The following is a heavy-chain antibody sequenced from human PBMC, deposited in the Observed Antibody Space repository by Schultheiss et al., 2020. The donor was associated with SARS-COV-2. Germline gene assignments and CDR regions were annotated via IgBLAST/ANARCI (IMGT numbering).Heavy chain of an antibody. CDR3: APATGRGYSGYDSDY. D-gene: IGHD5-12*01. J-gene: IGHJ4*02. Sequence: SETLSLTCTVSGGSISSGGYYWSWIRQHPGKGLEWIGYIYYSGSTYYNPSLKSRVTISVDTSKNQFSLKLSSVTAADTAVYYCAPATGRGYSGYDSDYWGQGTLVTVSS. CDR2: IYYSGST. CDR1: GGSISSGGYY. V-gene: IGHV4-31*03.